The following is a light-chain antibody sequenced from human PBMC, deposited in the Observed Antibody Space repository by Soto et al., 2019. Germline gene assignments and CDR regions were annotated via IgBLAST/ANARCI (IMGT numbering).Light chain of an antibody. CDR3: CSYAGSYTLYV. J-gene: IGLJ1*01. CDR2: DVS. V-gene: IGLV2-11*01. CDR1: SSDVGGYNY. Sequence: QSVLTQPRSVSGSPGQSVTISCTGTSSDVGGYNYVTWYQQHPGKVPKLMIYDVSKRPSGVPDRFSGSKSGNTASLTISGLQPEDEADYYCCSYAGSYTLYVFGTGTKLTVL.